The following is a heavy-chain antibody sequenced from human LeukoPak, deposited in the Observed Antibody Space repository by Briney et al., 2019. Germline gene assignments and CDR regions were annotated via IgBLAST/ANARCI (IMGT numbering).Heavy chain of an antibody. J-gene: IGHJ5*02. CDR3: ARGAYRAFDP. CDR1: GGSISSYY. CDR2: IYYSGST. V-gene: IGHV4-59*12. D-gene: IGHD2-21*01. Sequence: PSETPSLTCTVSGGSISSYYWSWIRQPPGKGLEWIGYIYYSGSTYYDPSLKSRVTISVDTSKNQSSLKLSSVTAAGTAVYYCARGAYRAFDPWGQGTLVTVSS.